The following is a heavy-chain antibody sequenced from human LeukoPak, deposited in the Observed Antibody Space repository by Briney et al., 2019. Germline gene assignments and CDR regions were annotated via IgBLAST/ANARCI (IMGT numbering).Heavy chain of an antibody. V-gene: IGHV4-31*03. CDR3: ARGRGAVAGRSQFDF. CDR1: GGSISSGDCY. CDR2: IYYSGST. J-gene: IGHJ4*02. Sequence: PSQTLSLTCTVSGGSISSGDCYWSWIRQHPGKGLEWIGYIYYSGSTYHNPSLKSRVTISVDTSKNQFSLKLSSVTAADTAVYYCARGRGAVAGRSQFDFWGQGTLVTVFS. D-gene: IGHD6-19*01.